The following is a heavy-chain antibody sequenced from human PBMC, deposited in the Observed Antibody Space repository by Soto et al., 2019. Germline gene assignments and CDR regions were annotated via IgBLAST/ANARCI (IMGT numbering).Heavy chain of an antibody. D-gene: IGHD5-18*01. J-gene: IGHJ5*02. V-gene: IGHV4-38-2*02. Sequence: SETLSLTCVVSDHSIRNGFYWGWLRQPPGKGLEWIGSIYHSGNTHYNPTLKSRVTISVDPSKNQFALRLASVTAADTAIYFCAREYSSSAGWFDPWGQGALVTVSS. CDR1: DHSIRNGFY. CDR2: IYHSGNT. CDR3: AREYSSSAGWFDP.